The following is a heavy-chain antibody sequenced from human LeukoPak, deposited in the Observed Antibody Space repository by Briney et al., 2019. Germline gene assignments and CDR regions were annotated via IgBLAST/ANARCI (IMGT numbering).Heavy chain of an antibody. CDR1: GGSISSNSYY. V-gene: IGHV4-39*01. CDR3: ARHGGGSNYGFVSSGWYFDL. Sequence: PSETLSLTCTVSGGSISSNSYYWGWIRQSPGKGLEWIGTIYYSGNTHYNPSLKSRVTMSVDTSKNFFSLKLSSVTAADTAVYYCARHGGGSNYGFVSSGWYFDLWGRGTLVTVSS. D-gene: IGHD5-18*01. J-gene: IGHJ2*01. CDR2: IYYSGNT.